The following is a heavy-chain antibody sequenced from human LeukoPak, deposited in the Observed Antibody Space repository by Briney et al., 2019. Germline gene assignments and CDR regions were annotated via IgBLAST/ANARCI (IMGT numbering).Heavy chain of an antibody. V-gene: IGHV3-23*01. CDR1: EFTFSNYA. CDR3: ARAYGSGSYDYYYGMDV. Sequence: GGSLRLSCAASEFTFSNYAMSWVRQAPGKGLEWVSAITGSGGNAYYADSVKGRFTISRDNSKNTLYLQMNSLRAEDTAVYYCARAYGSGSYDYYYGMDVWGQGTTVTVSS. D-gene: IGHD3-10*01. J-gene: IGHJ6*02. CDR2: ITGSGGNA.